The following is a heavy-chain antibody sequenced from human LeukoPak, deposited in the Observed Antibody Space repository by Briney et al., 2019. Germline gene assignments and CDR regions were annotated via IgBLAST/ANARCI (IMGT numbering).Heavy chain of an antibody. V-gene: IGHV3-48*03. CDR2: ISCSSCTI. CDR1: GFTFSIYA. CDR3: ARVPVVGSYHDY. J-gene: IGHJ4*02. Sequence: GVSLRLSCAASGFTFSIYAFNWVREARGRGLEGVSYISCSSCTIFYADCVEGRFTISRDNDKNSLFLQMKRMRVEDTAVYYCARVPVVGSYHDYWGQGTLVTVSS. D-gene: IGHD2-15*01.